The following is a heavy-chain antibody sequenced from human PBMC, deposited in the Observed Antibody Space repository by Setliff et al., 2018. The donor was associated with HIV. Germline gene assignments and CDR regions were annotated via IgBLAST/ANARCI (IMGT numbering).Heavy chain of an antibody. CDR2: ISAAGTI. CDR1: GGSISSYY. D-gene: IGHD6-13*01. CDR3: ARDEGRATGSWWDQSASWYLDY. J-gene: IGHJ4*01. V-gene: IGHV4-4*07. Sequence: TSETLSLTCTVSGGSISSYYWSWIRQPAGKRLESIGRISAAGTINYNPSLRSRVTLSVDTSENQFSLTVNSVTAADTAMYFCARDEGRATGSWWDQSASWYLDYWGHGILVTVSS.